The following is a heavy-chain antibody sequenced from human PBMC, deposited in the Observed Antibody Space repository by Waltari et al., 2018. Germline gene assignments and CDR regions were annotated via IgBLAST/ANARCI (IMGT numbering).Heavy chain of an antibody. CDR2: IRHGGST. J-gene: IGHJ4*02. V-gene: IGHV4-34*01. D-gene: IGHD6-19*01. CDR3: ARWAPSHCSSGTCSEYYFDS. CDR1: DGSLSGYF. Sequence: QVQLQQWGAGPRKPSETLSLTCTGYDGSLSGYFWSCLRQPPGKGLEWIGEIRHGGSTNYNPSLKSRVTISVDTSKDQFSLKVNSMTAADTAVYYCARWAPSHCSSGTCSEYYFDSWGQGTLVTVSS.